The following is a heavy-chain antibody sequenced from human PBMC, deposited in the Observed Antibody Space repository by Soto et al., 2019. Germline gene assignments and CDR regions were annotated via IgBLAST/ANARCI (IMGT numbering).Heavy chain of an antibody. V-gene: IGHV1-69*12. CDR1: GGTFSSYA. D-gene: IGHD5-12*01. CDR3: ARAPYSGYDVYYYYGMDV. J-gene: IGHJ6*02. Sequence: QVQLVQSGAEVKKPGSSVKVSCKASGGTFSSYAISWVRQAPGQGLEWMGGIIPIFGTANYAQKFQGRVTITADESTSTAYMELSSLRSEDTAVYYCARAPYSGYDVYYYYGMDVWGQGTTVTVSS. CDR2: IIPIFGTA.